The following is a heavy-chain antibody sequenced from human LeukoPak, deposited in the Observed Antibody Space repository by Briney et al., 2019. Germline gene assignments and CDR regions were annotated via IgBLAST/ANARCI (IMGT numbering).Heavy chain of an antibody. CDR1: GGSISSYY. D-gene: IGHD6-13*01. Sequence: SETLSLTCTVSGGSISSYYWSWIRQPAGKGLEWIGRIHTSGSTNYNPSLKSRVTMSVDTSKNQFSLKLSSVTAADTAVYYCARDTPPQSIAAAVGWFDPWGQGTLVTVSS. V-gene: IGHV4-4*07. CDR2: IHTSGST. J-gene: IGHJ5*02. CDR3: ARDTPPQSIAAAVGWFDP.